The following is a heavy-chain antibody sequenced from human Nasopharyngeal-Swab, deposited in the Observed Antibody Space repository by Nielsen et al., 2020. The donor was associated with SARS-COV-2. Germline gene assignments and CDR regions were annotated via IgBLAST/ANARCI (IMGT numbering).Heavy chain of an antibody. J-gene: IGHJ3*02. CDR2: IYYSGST. Sequence: LRLSCTVSGGSVSSGSYYWSWIRQPPGKGLEWIGYIYYSGSTYYNPSLKSRVTISVDTSKNQFSLKLSSVTAADTAVYYCARTRFRAFDIWGQGTMVTVSS. V-gene: IGHV4-30-4*01. CDR1: GGSVSSGSYY. CDR3: ARTRFRAFDI.